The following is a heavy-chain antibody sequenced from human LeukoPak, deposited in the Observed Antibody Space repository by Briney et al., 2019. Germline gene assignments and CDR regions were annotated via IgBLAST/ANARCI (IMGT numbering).Heavy chain of an antibody. CDR2: IYYSGST. CDR1: GGSISSGGYY. V-gene: IGHV4-31*03. J-gene: IGHJ2*01. Sequence: SETLSLTCTVSGGSISSGGYYWSWIRQHPGKGLEWIGYIYYSGSTYYNPSLKSRVTISVDTSKNQFSLKLSSVTAADTAVYYCARSGELLWSGSHWYFDLWGRGTLVTVSS. CDR3: ARSGELLWSGSHWYFDL. D-gene: IGHD2-2*01.